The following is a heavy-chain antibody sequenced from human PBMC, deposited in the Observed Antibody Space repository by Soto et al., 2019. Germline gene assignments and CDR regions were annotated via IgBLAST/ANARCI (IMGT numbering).Heavy chain of an antibody. CDR1: GYSFTSYW. J-gene: IGHJ6*02. V-gene: IGHV5-10-1*01. Sequence: GESLKISCKGSGYSFTSYWISWVRQMPGKGLEWMGRIDPSDSYTNYSPSFQGHVTISADKSISTAYLQWSSLKASDTAMYYCARRYCSSTSCPDYYYGMDVWGQGTTVTVSS. D-gene: IGHD2-2*01. CDR2: IDPSDSYT. CDR3: ARRYCSSTSCPDYYYGMDV.